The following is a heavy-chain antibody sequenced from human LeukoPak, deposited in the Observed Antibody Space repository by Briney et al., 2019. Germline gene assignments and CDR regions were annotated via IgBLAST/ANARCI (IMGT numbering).Heavy chain of an antibody. V-gene: IGHV3-30*18. Sequence: QAGGSLRLSCAASGFTFSSYGMHWVRQAPGKGLEWVAVISYDGSNKYYADSVKGRFTISRDNSKNTLYLQMNSLRAEDTAVYYCAKTGLRFSFLYFDYWGQGTLVTVSS. D-gene: IGHD3-16*01. CDR2: ISYDGSNK. J-gene: IGHJ4*02. CDR3: AKTGLRFSFLYFDY. CDR1: GFTFSSYG.